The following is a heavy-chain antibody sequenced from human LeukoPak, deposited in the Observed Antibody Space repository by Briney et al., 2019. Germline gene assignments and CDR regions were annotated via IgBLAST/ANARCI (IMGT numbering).Heavy chain of an antibody. CDR3: AKDNYYDFWSGYYRWPYYFDY. CDR2: ISGSGGST. V-gene: IGHV3-23*01. D-gene: IGHD3-3*01. J-gene: IGHJ4*02. Sequence: GGSLRLSCAASGFTFSSYAMSWVRQAPGKGVEWVSAISGSGGSTYYADSVKGRFTISRDNSKNTLYLQMNSLRAEDTAVYYCAKDNYYDFWSGYYRWPYYFDYWGQGTLVTVSS. CDR1: GFTFSSYA.